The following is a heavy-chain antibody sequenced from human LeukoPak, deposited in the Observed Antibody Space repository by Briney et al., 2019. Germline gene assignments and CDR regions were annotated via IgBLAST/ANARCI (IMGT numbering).Heavy chain of an antibody. CDR1: GYTFTSYY. CDR2: INPSGGST. D-gene: IGHD3-3*01. CDR3: ARAVDYDFWSGYYKAWFDP. J-gene: IGHJ5*02. Sequence: ASVKVSCKASGYTFTSYYMHWVRQAPGQGLEWMGIINPSGGSTSYAQKFQGRVIMTRDTSTSTVYMELSSLRSEDTAVYYCARAVDYDFWSGYYKAWFDPWGQGTLVTVSS. V-gene: IGHV1-46*01.